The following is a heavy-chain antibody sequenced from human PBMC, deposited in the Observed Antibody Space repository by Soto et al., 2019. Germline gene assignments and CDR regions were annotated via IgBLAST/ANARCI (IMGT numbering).Heavy chain of an antibody. CDR2: ISSSGSTI. Sequence: QVQLVESGGGLVKPGGSLRLSCAASGFTFSDYYMSWIRQAPGKGLEWVSYISSSGSTIYYADSVNGRFTISRDNAKNSLYLQMNSLRAEDTAVYYCARAGYYGSASYHPNAFDIWGQGTMVTVSS. CDR1: GFTFSDYY. V-gene: IGHV3-11*01. CDR3: ARAGYYGSASYHPNAFDI. D-gene: IGHD3-10*01. J-gene: IGHJ3*02.